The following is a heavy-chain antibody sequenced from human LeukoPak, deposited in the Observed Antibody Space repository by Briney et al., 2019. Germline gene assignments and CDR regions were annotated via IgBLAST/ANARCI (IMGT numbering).Heavy chain of an antibody. CDR1: GFSFSTYG. J-gene: IGHJ4*02. Sequence: GGSLRLSCAASGFSFSTYGMHWVRQAPGKGLEWVTMIWYDASGQHYADSVKGRFTISRDNAKNTLYLQMNSLRAEDTAVYYCARRGRGSGSYYLLWGQGTLVTVSS. CDR3: ARRGRGSGSYYLL. CDR2: IWYDASGQ. D-gene: IGHD3-10*01. V-gene: IGHV3-33*03.